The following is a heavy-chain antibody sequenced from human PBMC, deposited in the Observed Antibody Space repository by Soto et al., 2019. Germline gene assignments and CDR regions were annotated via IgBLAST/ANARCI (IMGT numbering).Heavy chain of an antibody. J-gene: IGHJ4*02. Sequence: GGSLRLSCAASGFIVSDNYMTWVRQAPGKGLEWVSVMYRGGSTYYADSVKGRFTTSRDNSKNTLYLQMNSLGAEDTAVYYCAKEYFLDYWGQGTLVTVSS. CDR3: AKEYFLDY. CDR2: MYRGGST. CDR1: GFIVSDNY. D-gene: IGHD3-10*01. V-gene: IGHV3-53*01.